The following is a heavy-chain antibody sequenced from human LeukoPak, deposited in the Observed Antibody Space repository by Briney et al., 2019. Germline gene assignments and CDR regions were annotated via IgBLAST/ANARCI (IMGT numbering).Heavy chain of an antibody. Sequence: ASVKVSCKASGGTFSSHAISWVRQAPGQGLEWMGGIIPIFGTANYAQKFQGRVTITTDESTSTAYMELSSLRSEDTAVYYCARDLRLAHAFDIWGQGTMVTVSS. J-gene: IGHJ3*02. CDR1: GGTFSSHA. V-gene: IGHV1-69*05. CDR2: IIPIFGTA. D-gene: IGHD6-19*01. CDR3: ARDLRLAHAFDI.